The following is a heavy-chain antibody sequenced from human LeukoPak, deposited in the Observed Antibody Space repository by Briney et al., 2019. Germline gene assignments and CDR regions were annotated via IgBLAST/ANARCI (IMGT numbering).Heavy chain of an antibody. V-gene: IGHV3-23*01. CDR3: AKDWTPHNRVYDCLDA. CDR1: GFAFGVHA. CDR2: IGSGADL. D-gene: IGHD3-16*01. Sequence: GGSLRLSCDGSGFAFGVHAMSWVRQAPGKGPEWVATIGSGADLFYAESVKGRFTISRDDPRNTVWLQMNSLRAEDTALYYCAKDWTPHNRVYDCLDAWGQGTQVTVSS. J-gene: IGHJ5*02.